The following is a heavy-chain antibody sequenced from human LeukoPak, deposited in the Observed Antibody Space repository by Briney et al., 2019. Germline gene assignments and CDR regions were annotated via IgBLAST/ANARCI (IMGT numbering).Heavy chain of an antibody. D-gene: IGHD3-9*01. CDR3: ATNLYYDILTGYYPDAIDN. Sequence: SETLSLTCTVSGGSISSDYWSWIRQPPGKGLEWIGYIYYSGSTNYNPSLKSRVTISVDTSKNQFSLKLSSVTAADTAVYYCATNLYYDILTGYYPDAIDNWGQGTMVTVSS. CDR2: IYYSGST. CDR1: GGSISSDY. J-gene: IGHJ3*02. V-gene: IGHV4-59*01.